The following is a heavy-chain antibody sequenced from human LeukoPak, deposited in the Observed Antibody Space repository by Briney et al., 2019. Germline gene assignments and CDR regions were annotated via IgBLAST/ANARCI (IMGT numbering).Heavy chain of an antibody. J-gene: IGHJ3*02. CDR2: IKQDGSEK. D-gene: IGHD2/OR15-2a*01. CDR3: ARVVYGPNAFDI. CDR1: GFTFSSNW. V-gene: IGHV3-7*01. Sequence: GGSLRLSCAASGFTFSSNWMSWVRQAPGKGLEWVANIKQDGSEKYYVDSVKGRFTISRDNAKNSLYLQMNSLRAEDTAVYYCARVVYGPNAFDIWGQGTMVTVSS.